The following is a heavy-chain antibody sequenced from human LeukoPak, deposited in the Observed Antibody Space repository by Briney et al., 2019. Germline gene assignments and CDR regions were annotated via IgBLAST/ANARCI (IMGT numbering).Heavy chain of an antibody. CDR3: TKELCCSGAACAGGSYSDF. CDR1: GFTFSKDD. D-gene: IGHD2-15*01. Sequence: PGGSLRLSCAASGFTFSKDDFHWVRQAPGKGLEWVAAIGVTGDTYYADSVQGRVPISREDAAISLYIHMRSVGVGVTALNYYTKELCCSGAACAGGSYSDFWGRGALVTVSS. CDR2: IGVTGDT. V-gene: IGHV3-13*01. J-gene: IGHJ2*01.